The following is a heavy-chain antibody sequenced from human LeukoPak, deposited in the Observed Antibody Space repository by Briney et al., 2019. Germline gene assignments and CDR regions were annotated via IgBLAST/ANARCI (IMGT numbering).Heavy chain of an antibody. CDR2: IIPSGHTT. D-gene: IGHD6-19*01. CDR3: TTYSSRWFRHFDY. V-gene: IGHV3-23*01. Sequence: GGTLRLSCAASGFTFSSHGMNWVRQAPGKGLEWVSGIIPSGHTTYYADSVKGRFTISRDNSKNTLYLQMNSLRAEDTAVYYCTTYSSRWFRHFDYWGQGTLVTVSS. CDR1: GFTFSSHG. J-gene: IGHJ4*02.